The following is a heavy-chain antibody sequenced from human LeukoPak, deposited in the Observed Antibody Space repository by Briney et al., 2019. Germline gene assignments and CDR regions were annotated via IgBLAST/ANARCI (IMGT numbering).Heavy chain of an antibody. CDR3: TRGVAMSDHGIIDS. CDR2: IYHNGIT. CDR1: GYFVSSGFL. J-gene: IGHJ4*02. Sequence: SETQSLTCAVWGYFVSSGFLRGRIRQPPGKGLEWISTIYHNGITHYNPSLKSRVTISVDTYMMQFSLKMSSTSVSYISVYHCTRGVAMSDHGIIDSWGQGTLATVSS. D-gene: IGHD1-1*01. V-gene: IGHV4-38-2*01.